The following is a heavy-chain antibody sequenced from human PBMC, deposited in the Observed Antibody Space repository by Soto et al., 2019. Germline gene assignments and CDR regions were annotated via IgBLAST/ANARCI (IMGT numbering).Heavy chain of an antibody. CDR3: AREKTYYYDSSGYDAFDI. V-gene: IGHV3-74*01. CDR1: GFTFSSYW. J-gene: IGHJ3*02. Sequence: GGSLRLSCAASGFTFSSYWMHWVRQAPGKGLVWVSRINSDGSSTSYADSVKGRFTISRDNAKNTLYLQMNSLRAEDMAVYYCAREKTYYYDSSGYDAFDIWGQGTMVTVSS. CDR2: INSDGSST. D-gene: IGHD3-22*01.